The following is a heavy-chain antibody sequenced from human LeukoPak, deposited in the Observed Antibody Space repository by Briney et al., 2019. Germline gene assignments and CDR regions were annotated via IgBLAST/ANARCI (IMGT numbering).Heavy chain of an antibody. CDR3: AGVQSDSSGYRSAFDI. CDR2: IYTSGST. CDR1: GGSISSYY. V-gene: IGHV4-4*07. D-gene: IGHD3-22*01. J-gene: IGHJ3*02. Sequence: SETLSLTCTVSGGSISSYYWSWIRQPAGKGLEWIGRIYTSGSTNYNPSLKSRVTMSVDTSKNQFSLKLSSVTAADTAVYYCAGVQSDSSGYRSAFDIWGQGTMVTVSS.